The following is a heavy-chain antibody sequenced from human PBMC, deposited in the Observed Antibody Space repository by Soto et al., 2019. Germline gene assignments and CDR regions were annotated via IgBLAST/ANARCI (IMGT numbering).Heavy chain of an antibody. CDR2: INSDGSST. D-gene: IGHD6-6*01. CDR3: ARNPEYSRHRAYYYYYYMDV. J-gene: IGHJ6*03. Sequence: GGSLRLSCAASGFTFSSYWMHWVRQAPGKGLVWVSRINSDGSSTSYADSVKGRFTISRDNAKNTLDLQMNSLRAEDTAVYYCARNPEYSRHRAYYYYYYMDVWGKGTTVTVSS. CDR1: GFTFSSYW. V-gene: IGHV3-74*01.